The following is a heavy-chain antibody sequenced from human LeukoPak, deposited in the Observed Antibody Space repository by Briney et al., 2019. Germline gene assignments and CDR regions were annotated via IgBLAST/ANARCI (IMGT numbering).Heavy chain of an antibody. J-gene: IGHJ4*01. CDR3: ARETSLAGFASGLGFNY. V-gene: IGHV4-34*01. D-gene: IGHD6-19*01. CDR2: INHSGST. Sequence: SETLSLTCAVYGGSFSGYYWSWIRQPSGKGLEWIGEINHSGSTNYNPSLKSRVTMSIDTSKNHFSLKLTSVTAADTATYYCARETSLAGFASGLGFNYWGQGILVSVSS. CDR1: GGSFSGYY.